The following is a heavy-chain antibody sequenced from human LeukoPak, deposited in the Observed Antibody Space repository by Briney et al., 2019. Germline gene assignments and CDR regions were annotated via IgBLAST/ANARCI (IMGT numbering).Heavy chain of an antibody. CDR3: ARDSAAAGTPFDY. V-gene: IGHV4-31*03. CDR2: IYYSGST. D-gene: IGHD6-13*01. CDR1: GGSISSGGYY. Sequence: SETLSLTCTVFGGSISSGGYYWSWIRQHPGKGLEWIGYIYYSGSTYYNPSLKSRVTISVDTSKNQFSLKLSSVTAADTAVYYCARDSAAAGTPFDYWGQGTLVTVSS. J-gene: IGHJ4*02.